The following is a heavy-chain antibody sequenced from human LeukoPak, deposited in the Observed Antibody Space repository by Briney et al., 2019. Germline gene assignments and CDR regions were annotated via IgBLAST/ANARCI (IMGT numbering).Heavy chain of an antibody. J-gene: IGHJ4*02. CDR1: GYAFTGYY. V-gene: IGHV1-2*06. D-gene: IGHD3-22*01. CDR3: AESLNYYDSSGYGF. Sequence: GASVKVSCKASGYAFTGYYMHWVRQAPGQGLEWMGRINPNSGGTNYAQKFQGRVTMTRDTSISTAYMELSRLRSDDTAVYYCAESLNYYDSSGYGFWGQGTLVTVSS. CDR2: INPNSGGT.